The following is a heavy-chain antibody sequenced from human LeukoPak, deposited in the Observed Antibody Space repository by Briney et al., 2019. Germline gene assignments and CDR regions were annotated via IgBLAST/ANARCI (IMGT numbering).Heavy chain of an antibody. CDR2: LTKTGDT. V-gene: IGHV3-13*04. CDR3: AREGGATGTTGGAWFDP. J-gene: IGHJ5*02. Sequence: GGSLRLSCEVSGFGVTGFDMHWVRQGLGKGLEWISGLTKTGDTRFVDSVRGRFSIYKEAARNSLFLQLDNLRDEDTAVYYCAREGGATGTTGGAWFDPWGQGTLVTVSS. CDR1: GFGVTGFD. D-gene: IGHD1-1*01.